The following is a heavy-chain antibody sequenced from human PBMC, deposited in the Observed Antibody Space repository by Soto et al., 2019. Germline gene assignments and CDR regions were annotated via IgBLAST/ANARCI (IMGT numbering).Heavy chain of an antibody. CDR1: GYTFASYD. D-gene: IGHD1-20*01. V-gene: IGHV1-8*01. Sequence: QVKLVQSGAEVKTPGASVKVSCKASGYTFASYDINWVRQAPGQGLEWMGWMNPNSGNTGYAQKFQGRLTMTRDTALSIAHMELSSLRNEDTAVYYCARSVGYNFNWLDSWGQGTLVTVSA. J-gene: IGHJ5*01. CDR3: ARSVGYNFNWLDS. CDR2: MNPNSGNT.